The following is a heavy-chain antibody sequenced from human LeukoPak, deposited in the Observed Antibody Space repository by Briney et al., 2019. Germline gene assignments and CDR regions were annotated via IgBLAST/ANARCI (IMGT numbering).Heavy chain of an antibody. V-gene: IGHV3-48*03. CDR1: GFTFGSYE. D-gene: IGHD4-17*01. Sequence: GGSLRLSCAASGFTFGSYEMNWVRQAPGKGLEWVSHISSSGSTIYYADSVKGRFTISRDNAKNSLYLQMNSLRAEDTAVYYCARDLDGDYVNYMDVWGKGTTVTVSS. CDR3: ARDLDGDYVNYMDV. J-gene: IGHJ6*03. CDR2: ISSSGSTI.